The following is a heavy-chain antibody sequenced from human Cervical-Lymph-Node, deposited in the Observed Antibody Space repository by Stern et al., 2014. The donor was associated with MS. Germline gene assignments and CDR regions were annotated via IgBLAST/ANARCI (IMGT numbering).Heavy chain of an antibody. J-gene: IGHJ4*02. Sequence: MQLVQSGAEVKKPGESLKISCKGSGYSFTSYWIGWVRQMPGKGLEWMGIIDPGDVDPSYSQSFQGQCTISADKAISTAYLQWSSLKASDTAMYYCARHAPAGYSPFDYWGQGTLVTVSS. CDR1: GYSFTSYW. V-gene: IGHV5-51*01. CDR2: IDPGDVDP. CDR3: ARHAPAGYSPFDY. D-gene: IGHD4-11*01.